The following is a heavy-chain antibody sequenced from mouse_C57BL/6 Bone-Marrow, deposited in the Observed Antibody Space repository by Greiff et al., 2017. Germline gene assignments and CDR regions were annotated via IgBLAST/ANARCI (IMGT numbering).Heavy chain of an antibody. J-gene: IGHJ4*01. CDR2: IDPENGAT. V-gene: IGHV14-4*01. Sequence: VQLQQSGAELVRPGASVKLSCTASGFNIKDDYMHWVKQRPEQGLEWIGWIDPENGATEYASKFQGKATITADKSSNTAYLQLSRLTSEDTAVYYCTTRIYYDGSSYGAMDYWGQGTSVTVSS. CDR3: TTRIYYDGSSYGAMDY. CDR1: GFNIKDDY. D-gene: IGHD1-1*01.